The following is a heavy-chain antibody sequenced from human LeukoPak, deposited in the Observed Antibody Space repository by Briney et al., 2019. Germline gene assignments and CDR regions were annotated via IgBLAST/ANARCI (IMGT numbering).Heavy chain of an antibody. CDR2: IYYTGST. CDR1: GGSISSYY. D-gene: IGHD6-13*01. V-gene: IGHV4-59*01. Sequence: SETLSLTCTVSGGSISSYYWSWIRQPPGKGLEWIGYIYYTGSTDYNPSLKSRVAISVDTSKNQFSLKLSSVTAADTAVYYCTRGSKAAPGTFDYWGQGTLVTVSS. CDR3: TRGSKAAPGTFDY. J-gene: IGHJ4*02.